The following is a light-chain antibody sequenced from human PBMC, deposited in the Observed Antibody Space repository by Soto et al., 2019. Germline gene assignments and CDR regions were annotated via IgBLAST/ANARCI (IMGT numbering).Light chain of an antibody. CDR2: TDS. Sequence: QSVLTQPPSASGTPGQRVTISCSGSSSNIGSNTVNWYQQFPGTAPILLIYTDSLRPSGVPGRFTAFKSGTSASLAISGLQSEDEADYYCVAWDDSLNGPLFGGGTKVTVL. CDR3: VAWDDSLNGPL. CDR1: SSNIGSNT. V-gene: IGLV1-44*01. J-gene: IGLJ2*01.